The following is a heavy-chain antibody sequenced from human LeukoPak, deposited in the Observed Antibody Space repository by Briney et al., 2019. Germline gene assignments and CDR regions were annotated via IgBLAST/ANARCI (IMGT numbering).Heavy chain of an antibody. CDR2: ISSSSSYI. J-gene: IGHJ4*02. D-gene: IGHD5-24*01. Sequence: PGGSLRLSCAASGFTFSSYSMNWVRQAPGKGLEWVSSISSSSSYIYYADSVKGRFTISRDNAKNSLYLQMNSLRAEDTAVYYCAKVLVLGMAGPFDYWGQGTLVTVSS. CDR1: GFTFSSYS. V-gene: IGHV3-21*01. CDR3: AKVLVLGMAGPFDY.